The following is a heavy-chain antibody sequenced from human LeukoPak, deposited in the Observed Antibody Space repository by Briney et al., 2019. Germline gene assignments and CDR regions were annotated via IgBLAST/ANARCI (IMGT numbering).Heavy chain of an antibody. V-gene: IGHV3-11*01. CDR3: ARVPKNPYSSRGWFDP. CDR1: GFTFSDYY. D-gene: IGHD6-13*01. J-gene: IGHJ5*02. CDR2: ISSSGSTT. Sequence: PGGSLRLSCAASGFTFSDYYMSWIRQAPGKGLEWVSYISSSGSTTYYADSVKGRFTISRDNAKNSLYLQMNSLRAEDTAVYYCARVPKNPYSSRGWFDPWGQGTLVTVSS.